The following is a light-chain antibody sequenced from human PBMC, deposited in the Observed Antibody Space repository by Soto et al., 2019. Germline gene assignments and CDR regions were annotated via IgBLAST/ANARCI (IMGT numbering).Light chain of an antibody. CDR2: AAS. CDR3: QQVNVYPST. CDR1: QGISNH. Sequence: IQLTQSPSSLSASLGDRVTITCRASQGISNHLGWYQQKPGKAPELLIYAASTLQTGVPSRFSGGRSGTDFTHTITSLQPEDFATYYCQQVNVYPSTFGGGTKVEIK. J-gene: IGKJ4*01. V-gene: IGKV1-9*01.